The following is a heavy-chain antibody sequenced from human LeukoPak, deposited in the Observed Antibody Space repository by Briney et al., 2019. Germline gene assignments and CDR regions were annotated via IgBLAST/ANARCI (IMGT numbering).Heavy chain of an antibody. CDR1: GFSFRRFW. CDR3: ARDSSPDSATTYYDALDM. V-gene: IGHV3-7*01. J-gene: IGHJ3*02. Sequence: GGSLRLSCAGSGFSFRRFWMTWVRQAPGRGLEWVANINADGDGKRYADSVKGRFTISRDNARSLVFLQIHSLRDEDTALYYCARDSSPDSATTYYDALDMWGQGTMVTVPS. CDR2: INADGDGK. D-gene: IGHD1-1*01.